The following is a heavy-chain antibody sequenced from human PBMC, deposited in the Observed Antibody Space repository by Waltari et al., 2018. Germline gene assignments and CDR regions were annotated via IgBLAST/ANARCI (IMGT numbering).Heavy chain of an antibody. V-gene: IGHV4-38-2*02. J-gene: IGHJ6*03. CDR1: AYSISSTYC. Sequence: QVQLQESGPGLVKPSEALSLTCAVSAYSISSTYCWGWIRQPPGKGLEWIGSICHSGSTYYKPALKSRVAISVDRSKNQLSRKLSSVTAADTAVYYCARESSATDYYMDVWGKGTTVTVSS. CDR3: ARESSATDYYMDV. CDR2: ICHSGST. D-gene: IGHD5-12*01.